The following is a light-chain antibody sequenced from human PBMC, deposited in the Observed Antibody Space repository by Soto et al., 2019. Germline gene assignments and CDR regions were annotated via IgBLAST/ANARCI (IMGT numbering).Light chain of an antibody. Sequence: QSALTQPASVSVPPGQSITISCTGTSSDVGGYNLVSWYQQHPGEAPKLMIYEVTNRPSGVSNRFSGSKSGNTASLTISGLQAEDEADYYCSSYIPRITDWAFGGGTKLTVL. CDR3: SSYIPRITDWA. V-gene: IGLV2-14*03. CDR2: EVT. J-gene: IGLJ3*02. CDR1: SSDVGGYNL.